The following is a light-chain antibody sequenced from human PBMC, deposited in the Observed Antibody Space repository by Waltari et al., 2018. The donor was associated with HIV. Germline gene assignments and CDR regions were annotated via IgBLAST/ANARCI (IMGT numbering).Light chain of an antibody. CDR1: DIGTKS. Sequence: SYVLTQPPSVSVAPGKSATLTCGGADIGTKSVHWCRQKPGQAPVVVIFDDSDRPSGIPERISGSNSGNTATLTISRVEAGDEADYYCQVWDSRSDHWVFGGGTKLTVL. CDR3: QVWDSRSDHWV. J-gene: IGLJ3*02. CDR2: DDS. V-gene: IGLV3-21*04.